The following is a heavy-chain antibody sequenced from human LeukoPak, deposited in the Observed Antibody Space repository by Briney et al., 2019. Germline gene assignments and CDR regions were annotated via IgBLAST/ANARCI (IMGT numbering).Heavy chain of an antibody. J-gene: IGHJ3*01. V-gene: IGHV3-48*02. CDR2: IDTSSSTM. D-gene: IGHD7-27*01. CDR1: AFTFSDYS. Sequence: GGSLRLSCAASAFTFSDYSMNWVRQAPGKGPEWISYIDTSSSTMYYADSVMGRFTISRGNAKESLYLQMNSLRDEDTAVYYCAREDDSWGPNNLDLWGQGTMVTVSS. CDR3: AREDDSWGPNNLDL.